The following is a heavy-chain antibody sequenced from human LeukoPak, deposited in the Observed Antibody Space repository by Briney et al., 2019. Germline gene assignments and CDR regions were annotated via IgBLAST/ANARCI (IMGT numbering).Heavy chain of an antibody. V-gene: IGHV3-30*04. CDR1: GFIFSNYA. CDR3: ARDFGSGSYYAFFDY. D-gene: IGHD3-10*01. CDR2: IPYDGSNK. J-gene: IGHJ4*02. Sequence: GRSLKLSCAASGFIFSNYALHWVRQTPGKGLEWVAVIPYDGSNKYYADSVKGRFTISRDNSKNTLSLQMNSLRADDTAVYYCARDFGSGSYYAFFDYWGQGTLVTVSS.